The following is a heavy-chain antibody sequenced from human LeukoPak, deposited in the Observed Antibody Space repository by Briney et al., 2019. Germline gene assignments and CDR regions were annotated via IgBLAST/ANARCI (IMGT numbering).Heavy chain of an antibody. CDR1: GYTFTNYG. CDR3: ARAPDDYDFWSGPFDY. V-gene: IGHV1-18*01. CDR2: ISAYSGDT. D-gene: IGHD3-3*01. J-gene: IGHJ4*02. Sequence: ASVKVSCKASGYTFTNYGISWVRQAPGQGLEWMGWISAYSGDTNYAQNLQGRVTMTTDTATSTAYMELRSLRSDDTAVYYCARAPDDYDFWSGPFDYWGRGTMVTVSS.